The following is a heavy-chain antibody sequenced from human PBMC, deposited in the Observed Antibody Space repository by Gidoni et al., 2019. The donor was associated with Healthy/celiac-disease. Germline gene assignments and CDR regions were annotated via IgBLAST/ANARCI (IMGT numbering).Heavy chain of an antibody. D-gene: IGHD6-19*01. CDR2: IWYDGSNK. CDR3: ARESVAGTWYFDL. CDR1: GFTFSSYG. J-gene: IGHJ2*01. V-gene: IGHV3-33*01. Sequence: QVQLVASGGGVVQPGRSLRLSCAASGFTFSSYGMHWVRQAPGKGMEWVAVIWYDGSNKYYADSVKGRFTISRDNSKNTLYLQMNSLRAEDTAVYYCARESVAGTWYFDLWGRGTLVTVSS.